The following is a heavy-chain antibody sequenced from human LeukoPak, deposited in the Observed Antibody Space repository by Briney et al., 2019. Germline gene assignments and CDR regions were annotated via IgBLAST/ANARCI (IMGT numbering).Heavy chain of an antibody. CDR2: IYYSGST. CDR1: GGSISSSSYY. Sequence: SETLSLTCTVSGGSISSSSYYWGWIRQPPGKGLEWIGSIYYSGSTYYNPSLKSRVTISVDTSKNQFSLKLSSVTAADTAVYYCARGSGSYFLSALGWFDPWGQGTQVTVSS. V-gene: IGHV4-39*07. CDR3: ARGSGSYFLSALGWFDP. D-gene: IGHD1-26*01. J-gene: IGHJ5*02.